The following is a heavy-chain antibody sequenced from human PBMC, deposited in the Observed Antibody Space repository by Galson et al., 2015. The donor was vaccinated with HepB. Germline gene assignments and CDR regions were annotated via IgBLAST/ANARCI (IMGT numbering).Heavy chain of an antibody. V-gene: IGHV3-48*02. CDR3: ARDRPDSGYYYVFDY. CDR2: ISSSSSTI. D-gene: IGHD3-22*01. CDR1: GFTFSSYS. Sequence: SLRLSCAASGFTFSSYSMNWVRQAPGKGLEWVSYISSSSSTIYYADSVKGRFTISRDNAKNSLYLQMNSLRDEDTAVYYCARDRPDSGYYYVFDYWGQGTLVTVSS. J-gene: IGHJ4*02.